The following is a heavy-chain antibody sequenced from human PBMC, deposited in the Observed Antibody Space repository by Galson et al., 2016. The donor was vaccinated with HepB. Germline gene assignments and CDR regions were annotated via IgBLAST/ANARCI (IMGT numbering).Heavy chain of an antibody. J-gene: IGHJ4*02. CDR2: SRNKARSYTT. CDR1: GFVLSDYH. Sequence: SLRLSCATSGFVLSDYHMDWVRQTPGTGLEWLGRSRNKARSYTTEYAASLKGRFTISRDESRTSLYLQMNSLKIEDTAVYYCARTSYLGIWDPFDSWGQGARVTVSS. V-gene: IGHV3-72*01. D-gene: IGHD2-21*01. CDR3: ARTSYLGIWDPFDS.